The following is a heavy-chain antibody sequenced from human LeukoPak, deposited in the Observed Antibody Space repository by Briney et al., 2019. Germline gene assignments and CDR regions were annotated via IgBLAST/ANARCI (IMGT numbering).Heavy chain of an antibody. Sequence: ASVKVSCKASGYTFNIYAMRWMRHAPGQGLEWMGWINTNTGNPTYAQGFTGRFVFSLDTSVSMAYLQINSLKAEDTAVYYCARDRGYGDYGNDYWGQGTLVTVSS. V-gene: IGHV7-4-1*04. D-gene: IGHD4-17*01. CDR3: ARDRGYGDYGNDY. J-gene: IGHJ4*02. CDR2: INTNTGNP. CDR1: GYTFNIYA.